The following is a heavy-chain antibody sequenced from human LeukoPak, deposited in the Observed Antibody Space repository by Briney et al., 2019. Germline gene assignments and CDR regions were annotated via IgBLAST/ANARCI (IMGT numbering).Heavy chain of an antibody. CDR2: INSDGSST. CDR1: GFTFSSYW. CDR3: ARGGTIVLMVYATNNWFDP. D-gene: IGHD2-8*01. V-gene: IGHV3-74*01. Sequence: GGSLRLSCAASGFTFSSYWMHWVRQAPGKGLVWVSRINSDGSSTSYADSVKGRFTISRGNAKNTLYLQMNSLRAEDTAVYYCARGGTIVLMVYATNNWFDPWGQGTLVTVSS. J-gene: IGHJ5*02.